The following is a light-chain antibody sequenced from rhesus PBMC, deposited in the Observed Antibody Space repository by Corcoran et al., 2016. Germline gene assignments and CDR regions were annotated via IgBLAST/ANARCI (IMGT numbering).Light chain of an antibody. CDR1: QHISNY. CDR2: YAS. V-gene: IGKV1S16*01. Sequence: DIQMTQSPSSLSASVGDTVTVTCRASQHISNYLAWYQQKPGKAPKPLIYYASILNSWVPSRFSGSGFGTDFTLTISSLQPADFAVYYCQQHVFYPPWAFGQGAKVEIK. J-gene: IGKJ1*01. CDR3: QQHVFYPPWA.